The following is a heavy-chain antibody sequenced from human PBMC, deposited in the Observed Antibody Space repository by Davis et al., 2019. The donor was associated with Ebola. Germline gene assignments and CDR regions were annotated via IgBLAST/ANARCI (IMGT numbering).Heavy chain of an antibody. V-gene: IGHV3-23*01. D-gene: IGHD3-3*01. Sequence: GESLKISCAASGFTFSSYAMSWVRQAPGKGLEWVSAISGSGGSTYYADSVKGRFTISRDNSKNTLYLQMNSLRAEDTAVYYCAKDRAYYDFWSGSNPWGGFDYWGQGTLVTVSS. CDR2: ISGSGGST. CDR1: GFTFSSYA. CDR3: AKDRAYYDFWSGSNPWGGFDY. J-gene: IGHJ4*02.